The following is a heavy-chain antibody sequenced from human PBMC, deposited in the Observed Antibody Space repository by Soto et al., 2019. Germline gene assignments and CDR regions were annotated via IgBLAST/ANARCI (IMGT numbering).Heavy chain of an antibody. V-gene: IGHV4-31*03. J-gene: IGHJ6*02. Sequence: SETLSLTCTVSGGSISSGGYYWSWIRQQPGKGLEWIGYIYYSKSTYYNPSLKSRVTISLDTSKNQFSLKLSSVTAADTAVYYCARDWGYYYGSGSYYNEAAGALYYYGMDVWGQGTTVTVSS. D-gene: IGHD3-10*01. CDR2: IYYSKST. CDR1: GGSISSGGYY. CDR3: ARDWGYYYGSGSYYNEAAGALYYYGMDV.